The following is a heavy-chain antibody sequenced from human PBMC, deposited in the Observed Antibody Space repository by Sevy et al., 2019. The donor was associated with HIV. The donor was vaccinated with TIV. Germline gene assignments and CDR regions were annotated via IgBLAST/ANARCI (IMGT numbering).Heavy chain of an antibody. CDR2: HDPDGGET. CDR1: GISLTEAS. Sequence: ASVKVSCKVSGISLTEASMNWVRQTPGKGLEWVGGHDPDGGETFYAQKFQGRVTMTEDTSSDTAYMDLSSLKSEDTAMYFCTRKDSAAPGTDYFQFWGQGTLVTVSS. V-gene: IGHV1-24*01. D-gene: IGHD6-13*01. J-gene: IGHJ1*01. CDR3: TRKDSAAPGTDYFQF.